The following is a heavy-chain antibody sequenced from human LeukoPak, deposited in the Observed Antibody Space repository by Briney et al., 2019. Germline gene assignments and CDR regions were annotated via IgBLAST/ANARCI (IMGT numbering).Heavy chain of an antibody. CDR3: ARDLAVAGRDAFDI. Sequence: PSETLSLTCTVSGGSISSSSYYWSWIRQPPGKGLEWIGYIYYSGSTNYNPSLKSRVTISVDTSKNQFSLKLSSVTAADTAVYYCARDLAVAGRDAFDIWGQGTMVTVSS. CDR2: IYYSGST. CDR1: GGSISSSSYY. D-gene: IGHD6-19*01. J-gene: IGHJ3*02. V-gene: IGHV4-61*01.